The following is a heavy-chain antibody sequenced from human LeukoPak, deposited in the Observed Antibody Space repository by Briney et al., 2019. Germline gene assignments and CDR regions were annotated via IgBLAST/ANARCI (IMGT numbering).Heavy chain of an antibody. D-gene: IGHD3-10*01. CDR1: GGTFSSYA. Sequence: ASVKVSCKASGGTFSSYAIRWVRQAPGQGLEWMGGIIPIFGTANYAQKFQGRVTITADKSTSTAYMELSSLRSEDTAVYYCARDYYGSGSYYSDYWGQGTLVTVSS. CDR2: IIPIFGTA. V-gene: IGHV1-69*06. J-gene: IGHJ4*02. CDR3: ARDYYGSGSYYSDY.